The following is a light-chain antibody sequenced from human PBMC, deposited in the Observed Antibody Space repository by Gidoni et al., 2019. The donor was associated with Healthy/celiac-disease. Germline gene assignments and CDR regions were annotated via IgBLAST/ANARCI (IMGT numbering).Light chain of an antibody. Sequence: DIQMTQSPASLSASVGDRVTITCRASQSISSYLNWYQQKPGKDPKLLIYAASSLQSGVPSRFSGSGSGTDFTLTISRLQPDDFATYYCQQSYSTPFTFGQGTRLEIK. J-gene: IGKJ5*01. CDR3: QQSYSTPFT. CDR1: QSISSY. V-gene: IGKV1-39*01. CDR2: AAS.